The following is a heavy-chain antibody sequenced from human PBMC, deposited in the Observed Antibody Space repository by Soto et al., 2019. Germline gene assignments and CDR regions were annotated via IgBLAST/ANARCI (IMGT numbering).Heavy chain of an antibody. CDR1: VGSVSSGSYC. CDR3: ARSSHYYDSSGFDY. Sequence: PSETLSLTCTVSVGSVSSGSYCWSWIRQPPGKGLEWIGYIYYSGSTNYNPSLKSRVTISVDTSKNQFSLKLSSVTAADTAVYYCARSSHYYDSSGFDYWGQGTLVTVSS. J-gene: IGHJ4*02. CDR2: IYYSGST. V-gene: IGHV4-61*01. D-gene: IGHD3-22*01.